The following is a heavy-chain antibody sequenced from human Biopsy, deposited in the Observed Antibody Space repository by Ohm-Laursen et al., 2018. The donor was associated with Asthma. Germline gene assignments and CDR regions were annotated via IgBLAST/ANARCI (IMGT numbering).Heavy chain of an antibody. J-gene: IGHJ4*02. V-gene: IGHV4-39*01. D-gene: IGHD7-27*01. CDR1: GGSMSSSSYY. CDR3: ARHWDWGSFFDY. Sequence: SETLSLTCPVSGGSMSSSSYYWGWIRQPPGKGLEWMGSISYTGSAYHNPSLKSRVTMSVDTSKNHFSLKLSSVTAADTAVYYCARHWDWGSFFDYWGQGTPVTVSS. CDR2: ISYTGSA.